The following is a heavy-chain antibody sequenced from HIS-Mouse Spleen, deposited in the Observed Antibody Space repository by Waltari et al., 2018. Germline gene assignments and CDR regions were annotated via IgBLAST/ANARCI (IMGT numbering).Heavy chain of an antibody. CDR1: GGSISSSSYY. Sequence: QLQLQESGPGLVKPSETLSLTCTVSGGSISSSSYYWGWIRQPPGKGLEWIGSISYSGRTYYNPSRKSRVTISVDTSKNQFSLKLSSVTAADTAVYYCAREIPYSSSWYDWYFDLWGRGTLVTVSS. V-gene: IGHV4-39*07. CDR3: AREIPYSSSWYDWYFDL. D-gene: IGHD6-13*01. CDR2: ISYSGRT. J-gene: IGHJ2*01.